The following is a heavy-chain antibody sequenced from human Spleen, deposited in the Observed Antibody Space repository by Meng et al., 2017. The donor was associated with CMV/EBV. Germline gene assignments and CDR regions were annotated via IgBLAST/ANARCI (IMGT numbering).Heavy chain of an antibody. V-gene: IGHV3-66*02. Sequence: GESLKISCAVSGFTVSSNYMSWVRQAPGKGLEWVSVIYSGGSTYYADSVKGRFTISRDNSKNTLYLQMNSLRAEDTAVYYCARYCSSTSCYGPPYFDYWGQGTLVTVSS. J-gene: IGHJ4*02. CDR1: GFTVSSNY. CDR2: IYSGGST. D-gene: IGHD2-2*01. CDR3: ARYCSSTSCYGPPYFDY.